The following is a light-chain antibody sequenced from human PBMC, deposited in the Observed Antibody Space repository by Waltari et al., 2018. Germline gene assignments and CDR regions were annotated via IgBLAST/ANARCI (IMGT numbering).Light chain of an antibody. J-gene: IGLJ3*02. CDR1: SSDVGGYND. V-gene: IGLV2-14*03. CDR3: SSYTSSSTWV. Sequence: QSALTQPASVSGSPGQSITISCTGTSSDVGGYNDVSWYQQHPGKAPKLMIFAVSKRPSGVSYRLSGSKSGNTASLTISGLQAEDEADYYCSSYTSSSTWVFGGGTKLTVL. CDR2: AVS.